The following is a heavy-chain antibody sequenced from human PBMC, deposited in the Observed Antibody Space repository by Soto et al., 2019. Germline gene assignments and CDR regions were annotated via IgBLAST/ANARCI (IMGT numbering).Heavy chain of an antibody. CDR2: IKQDGSET. V-gene: IGHV3-7*01. J-gene: IGHJ4*02. Sequence: GGSLRLSCGASGFTFSSYWMNWVRQAPGKGLEWVANIKQDGSETSYVDSVKGRFTISRDNAKNSLYLQMNSLRAEDTAVYYCARVDDSAWYTRDYWGQGTLVTVSS. CDR3: ARVDDSAWYTRDY. D-gene: IGHD6-19*01. CDR1: GFTFSSYW.